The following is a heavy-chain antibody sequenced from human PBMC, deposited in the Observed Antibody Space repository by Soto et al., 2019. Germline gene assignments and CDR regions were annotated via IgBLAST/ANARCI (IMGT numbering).Heavy chain of an antibody. CDR3: ARDRDDFGSGNYYNRMNF. CDR2: IIPIFGTP. CDR1: GGIFSTYA. J-gene: IGHJ4*02. D-gene: IGHD3-10*01. V-gene: IGHV1-69*01. Sequence: QVQLVQSGAEVKKPGSSVKVSCKASGGIFSTYAISWLRQAPGQGLEWMGGIIPIFGTPNYAQRFQGRVTITANESTSTAYRERRRWRSENTSFFYCARDRDDFGSGNYYNRMNFWGQGPLVTFSS.